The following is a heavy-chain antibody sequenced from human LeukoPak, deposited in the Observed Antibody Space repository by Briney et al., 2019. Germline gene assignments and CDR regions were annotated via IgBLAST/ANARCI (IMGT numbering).Heavy chain of an antibody. D-gene: IGHD3-22*01. CDR2: ISSSSSYI. V-gene: IGHV3-21*01. J-gene: IGHJ4*02. CDR3: TWDSSGYYTFHY. Sequence: GGSLRLSCAASGFTFSSYSMNWVRQAPGKGLEWVSSISSSSSYIYYADSVKGRFTISRDNAKNSLYLQMNSLRAEDTAVYYCTWDSSGYYTFHYWGRGTLVTVSS. CDR1: GFTFSSYS.